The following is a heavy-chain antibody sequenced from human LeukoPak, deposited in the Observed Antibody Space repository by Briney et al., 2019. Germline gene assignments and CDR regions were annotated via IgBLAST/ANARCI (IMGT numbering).Heavy chain of an antibody. CDR2: INPNSGGT. J-gene: IGHJ4*02. CDR1: GYTFTGYY. CDR3: ARGSEMATITGVDY. Sequence: GASVKVSCKASGYTFTGYYMHWVRQGPGQGLEWMGWINPNSGGTNYAQKFQGRVTMTRDTSISTAYMELSRLRSDDTAVYYCARGSEMATITGVDYWGQGTLVTVSS. D-gene: IGHD5-24*01. V-gene: IGHV1-2*02.